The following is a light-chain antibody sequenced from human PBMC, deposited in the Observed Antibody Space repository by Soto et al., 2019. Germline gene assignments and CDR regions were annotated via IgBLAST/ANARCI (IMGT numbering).Light chain of an antibody. J-gene: IGKJ1*01. Sequence: AIRMTQSPSSLSASTGDRVTITCRASQGISSYLAWYQQKPGKAPKLLIYAASTLQSGVPSRFSGSGSGTDFTLTISFLQSEDFATYYCQPYYSYPPTFGQGTKVEIK. CDR1: QGISSY. CDR2: AAS. CDR3: QPYYSYPPT. V-gene: IGKV1-8*01.